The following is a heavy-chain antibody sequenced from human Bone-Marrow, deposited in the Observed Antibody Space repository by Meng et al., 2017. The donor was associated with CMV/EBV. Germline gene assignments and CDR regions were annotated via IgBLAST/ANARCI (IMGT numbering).Heavy chain of an antibody. CDR1: GGSFSGYY. J-gene: IGHJ6*02. V-gene: IGHV4-34*01. Sequence: SETLSLTCAVYGGSFSGYYWSWIRQPPGKGLEWIGEINHSGSTYYNPSLKSRVTISVDTSKNQFSLKLSSVTAADTAVYYCARDSSEINYYYYGMDVWGQGNTVTV. CDR3: ARDSSEINYYYYGMDV. CDR2: INHSGST. D-gene: IGHD5-24*01.